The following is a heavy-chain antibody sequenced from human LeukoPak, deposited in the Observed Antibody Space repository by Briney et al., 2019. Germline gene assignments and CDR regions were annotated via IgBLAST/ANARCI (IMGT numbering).Heavy chain of an antibody. CDR3: ARDGVVPAAMSDYYCYYMDV. V-gene: IGHV1-18*01. D-gene: IGHD2-2*01. CDR1: GYTFTSYG. CDR2: ISAYNGNT. J-gene: IGHJ6*03. Sequence: ASVKVSCKASGYTFTSYGISWVRQAPGQGLEWMGWISAYNGNTNYAQKLQGRVTMTTDTSTSTAYMELRSLRSDDTAVYYCARDGVVPAAMSDYYCYYMDVWGKGTTVTVSS.